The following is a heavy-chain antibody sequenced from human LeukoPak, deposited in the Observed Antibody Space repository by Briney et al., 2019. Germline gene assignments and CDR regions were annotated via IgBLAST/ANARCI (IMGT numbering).Heavy chain of an antibody. CDR3: ARRRFSSSWRDY. D-gene: IGHD6-13*01. V-gene: IGHV4-39*01. J-gene: IGHJ4*02. CDR2: IYYSGST. Sequence: SETQSLTCTLSGGSISSGSDYSAWIRQPPGKGLEWFDNIYYSGSTSYHPSLKSRVTISVDTSKNQFSLQLNSVTTANTAVYYCARRRFSSSWRDYWGQGTLGSVSS. CDR1: GGSISSGSDY.